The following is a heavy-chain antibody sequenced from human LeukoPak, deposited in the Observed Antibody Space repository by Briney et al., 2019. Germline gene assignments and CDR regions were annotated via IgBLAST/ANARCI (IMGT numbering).Heavy chain of an antibody. CDR1: GFTFSSYG. D-gene: IGHD4-23*01. Sequence: PGGSLRLSCAASGFTFSSYGMHWVRQAPGKGLEWVAVIWYDGSNKYYADSVKGRFTIPRDNSKNTLYLQMNSLRAEDTAVYYCARDRDTTVVTRYYFDYWGQGTLVTVSS. CDR2: IWYDGSNK. J-gene: IGHJ4*02. CDR3: ARDRDTTVVTRYYFDY. V-gene: IGHV3-33*01.